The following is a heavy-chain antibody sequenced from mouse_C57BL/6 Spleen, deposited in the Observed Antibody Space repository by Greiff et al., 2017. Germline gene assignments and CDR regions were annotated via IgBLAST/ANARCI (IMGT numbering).Heavy chain of an antibody. Sequence: EVKVVESGGDLVKPGGSLKLSCAASGFTFSSYGMSWVRQTPDKRLEWVATISSGGSYTYYPDSVKGRFTISRDNAKNTLYLQMSSLKSEDTAMYYCARHWVTTVVAYYFDYWGQGTTLTVSS. J-gene: IGHJ2*01. CDR1: GFTFSSYG. V-gene: IGHV5-6*01. D-gene: IGHD1-1*01. CDR2: ISSGGSYT. CDR3: ARHWVTTVVAYYFDY.